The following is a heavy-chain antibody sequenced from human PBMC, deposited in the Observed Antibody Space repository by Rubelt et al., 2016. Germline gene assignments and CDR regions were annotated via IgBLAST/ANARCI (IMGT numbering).Heavy chain of an antibody. CDR3: ARDQLALYAFDI. D-gene: IGHD1-1*01. V-gene: IGHV1-18*01. CDR1: GYTFTSYG. J-gene: IGHJ3*02. Sequence: QVQLVQSGAEVKKPGASVKVSCKASGYTFTSYGISWVRQAPGQGLEWMGWISAYDGNTNYAQKIQGRGTMTPDTSTSTAYMELRSLGSDDTAVYFCARDQLALYAFDIWGQGTMVTVSS. CDR2: ISAYDGNT.